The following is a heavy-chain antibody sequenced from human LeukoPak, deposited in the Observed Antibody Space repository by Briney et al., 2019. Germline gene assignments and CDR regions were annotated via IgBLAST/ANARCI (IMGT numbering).Heavy chain of an antibody. V-gene: IGHV3-21*01. J-gene: IGHJ6*02. CDR1: GFTFSSYT. CDR3: ARDLYYYESSAYYRGHCGMDV. Sequence: PGGSLRLSCAASGFTFSSYTMNWVRQAPGKGLEWVSSISSSSRYIYYADSVKGRFTISRDNAKNSLYLQVNSLRAEDTAIYYCARDLYYYESSAYYRGHCGMDVWGQGTTVTVSS. D-gene: IGHD3-22*01. CDR2: ISSSSRYI.